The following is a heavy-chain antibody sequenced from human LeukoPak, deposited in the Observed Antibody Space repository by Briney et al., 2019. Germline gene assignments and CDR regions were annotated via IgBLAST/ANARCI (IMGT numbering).Heavy chain of an antibody. Sequence: SETLSLTCTVSGGSISSYYWSWIRQPAGKGLEWIGYIYYSGSTNYNPSLKSRVTISVDTSKNQFSLKLSSVTAADTAVYYCARALGYCSGGSCSDYWGQGTLVTVSS. J-gene: IGHJ4*02. CDR1: GGSISSYY. V-gene: IGHV4-59*01. CDR2: IYYSGST. CDR3: ARALGYCSGGSCSDY. D-gene: IGHD2-15*01.